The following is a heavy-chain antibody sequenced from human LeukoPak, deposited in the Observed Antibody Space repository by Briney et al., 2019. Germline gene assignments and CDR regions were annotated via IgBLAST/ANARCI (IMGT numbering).Heavy chain of an antibody. J-gene: IGHJ3*02. CDR3: AKEIYCTATTCQGNDAFHI. Sequence: GRSLRLSCAASGFTFDDYAMHWVRQAPGKGLEWVTFIRYDGTTTYYADSVKGRFTISRDNSKNTLYLQMSSLKTEDTAVYYCAKEIYCTATTCQGNDAFHIWGQGTVVTVSS. V-gene: IGHV3-30*02. CDR2: IRYDGTTT. CDR1: GFTFDDYA. D-gene: IGHD2-8*02.